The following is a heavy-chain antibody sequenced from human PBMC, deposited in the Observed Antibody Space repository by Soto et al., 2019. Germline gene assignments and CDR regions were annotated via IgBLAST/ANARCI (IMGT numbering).Heavy chain of an antibody. Sequence: PSETLSLTCTVSGGSISSYYWTWIRQPPGTGLEWIGEINHSGSTNYNPSLKSRVTISVDTSKNQFSLKLSSLIAADTAVYYCARDHPHSYGVYYFDYWGQGTPVTVSS. CDR2: INHSGST. CDR3: ARDHPHSYGVYYFDY. D-gene: IGHD5-18*01. CDR1: GGSISSYY. V-gene: IGHV4-34*01. J-gene: IGHJ4*02.